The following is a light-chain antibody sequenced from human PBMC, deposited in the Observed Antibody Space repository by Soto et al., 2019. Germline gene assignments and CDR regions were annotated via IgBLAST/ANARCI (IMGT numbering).Light chain of an antibody. Sequence: EIVLTQSPSTLSLSPGERATLSCRASQSVSRSYLAWYQQKPGQAPRLLIYGASSRATGIPDRFSGSGSGTDFTLTISRLEPEDFAVYYCQQYGSSPQTFGQGAKVDIK. V-gene: IGKV3-20*01. J-gene: IGKJ1*01. CDR3: QQYGSSPQT. CDR1: QSVSRSY. CDR2: GAS.